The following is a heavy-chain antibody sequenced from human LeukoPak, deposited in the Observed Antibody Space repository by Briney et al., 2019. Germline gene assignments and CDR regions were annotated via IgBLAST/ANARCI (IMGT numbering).Heavy chain of an antibody. V-gene: IGHV4-34*01. CDR1: GVSFSGYY. Sequence: SETLCLTCAVSGVSFSGYYWSWIRQPPGKGLEWIWEINHSGSTNYNPSPKSRVTISVDTSKNQFSLKLSSVTAADTAVYYCATADAEEMATNYYYYYGMDVWGQGTTVTVSS. D-gene: IGHD5-24*01. CDR2: INHSGST. CDR3: ATADAEEMATNYYYYYGMDV. J-gene: IGHJ6*02.